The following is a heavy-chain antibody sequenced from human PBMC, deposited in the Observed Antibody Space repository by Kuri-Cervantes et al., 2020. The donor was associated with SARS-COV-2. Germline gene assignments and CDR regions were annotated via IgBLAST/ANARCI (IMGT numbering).Heavy chain of an antibody. CDR3: ARGYCTGGVCWKPFDY. J-gene: IGHJ4*02. V-gene: IGHV3-23*03. CDR1: GFTFSGPG. CDR2: FYDSETTI. D-gene: IGHD2-8*02. Sequence: LSLTCATSGFTFSGPGMSWVRQAPGKGLEWLSGFYDSETTIYHRDSVKGRFTMSRDYSKNMVYLQMNSLRDEDTAVYYCARGYCTGGVCWKPFDYWGQGTLVTVSS.